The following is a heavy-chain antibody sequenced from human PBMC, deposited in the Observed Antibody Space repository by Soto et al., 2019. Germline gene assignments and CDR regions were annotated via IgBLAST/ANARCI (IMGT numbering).Heavy chain of an antibody. CDR3: ARHEVGLSGANLLDY. V-gene: IGHV4-59*08. CDR2: IYYSGST. D-gene: IGHD2-8*01. Sequence: SETLSLTCTVSGGSITSYYWSWIRQPPGKGLEWIGYIYYSGSTNYNPSLRSRVTISVDTSKNQFSLKLNSVTAADTAVYYCARHEVGLSGANLLDYWGQGTLVTVSS. J-gene: IGHJ4*02. CDR1: GGSITSYY.